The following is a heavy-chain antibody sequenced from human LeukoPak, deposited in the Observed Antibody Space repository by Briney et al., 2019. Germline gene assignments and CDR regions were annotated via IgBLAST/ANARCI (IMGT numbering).Heavy chain of an antibody. CDR2: IIPIFGTA. CDR1: GGTFSSYA. J-gene: IGHJ6*04. D-gene: IGHD3-16*01. CDR3: AKDHTYRGHYAATAMDV. Sequence: ASVKVSCKASGGTFSSYAISWVRQAPGQGLEWMGGIIPIFGTANYSQKFQGRVTITADESTSTAYMELSSLRSEDTAVYYCAKDHTYRGHYAATAMDVWGKGTTVTVSS. V-gene: IGHV1-69*13.